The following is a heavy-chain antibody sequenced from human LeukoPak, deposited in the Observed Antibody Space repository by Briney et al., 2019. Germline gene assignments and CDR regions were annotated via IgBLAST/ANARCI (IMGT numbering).Heavy chain of an antibody. V-gene: IGHV4-30-2*01. CDR3: ATAEERYSSGWYSTIDY. D-gene: IGHD6-19*01. CDR1: GGSISSGGYS. CDR2: IYHSGST. J-gene: IGHJ4*02. Sequence: PSETLSLTCAVSGGSISSGGYSWSWIRQPPGKGLEWIGYIYHSGSTYYNPSLKSRVTISVDTSKNQFSLKLSSVTAADTAVYYCATAEERYSSGWYSTIDYWGQGTLVTVSS.